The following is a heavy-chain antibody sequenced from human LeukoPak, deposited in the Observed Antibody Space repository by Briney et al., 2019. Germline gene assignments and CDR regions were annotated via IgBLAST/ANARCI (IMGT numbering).Heavy chain of an antibody. Sequence: PSETLSLTCTVSGASISSSYWSWIRQPPGKGREWIGYIYYSGSSSYNPSLTSRVTISVDTSKNQFSLKLSSVTAADTAIYYCARRLYDSSAYYLDYWGQGTLVTVSS. CDR1: GASISSSY. V-gene: IGHV4-59*01. CDR3: ARRLYDSSAYYLDY. J-gene: IGHJ4*02. D-gene: IGHD3-22*01. CDR2: IYYSGSS.